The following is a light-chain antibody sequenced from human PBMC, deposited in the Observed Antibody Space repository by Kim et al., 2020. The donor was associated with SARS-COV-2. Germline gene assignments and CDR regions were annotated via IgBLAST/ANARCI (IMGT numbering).Light chain of an antibody. CDR2: LHNDGSH. CDR3: QSWAAGMWV. Sequence: QPVLTQSPSASASLGAPVKLTCTLSSEYSTYAIAWHQQQPGRGPRYLMKLHNDGSHNKGDGIPDRFSGSSSGAERYLFISRLQSDDEADYYCQSWAAGMWVFGGGTQLTVL. J-gene: IGLJ3*02. CDR1: SEYSTYA. V-gene: IGLV4-69*01.